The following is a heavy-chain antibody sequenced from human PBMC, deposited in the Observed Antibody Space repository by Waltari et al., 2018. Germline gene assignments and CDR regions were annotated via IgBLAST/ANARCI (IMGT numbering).Heavy chain of an antibody. CDR2: INRSGKA. V-gene: IGHV4-4*02. D-gene: IGHD2-15*01. CDR3: ARDRGRGLYLDS. CDR1: GDSLGSRDW. Sequence: QVQLRESGPGLVKPSGTLSLTCAVSGDSLGSRDWLSWVRQPPGKGLEWIGQINRSGKANDNPSLESRATVSIDTSNNQLSLKVTSATAADTAVYYCARDRGRGLYLDSWGQGTLVTVSP. J-gene: IGHJ4*02.